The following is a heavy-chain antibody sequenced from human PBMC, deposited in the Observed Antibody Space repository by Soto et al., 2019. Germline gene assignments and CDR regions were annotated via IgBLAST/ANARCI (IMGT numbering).Heavy chain of an antibody. J-gene: IGHJ4*02. D-gene: IGHD4-17*01. CDR1: GYTFTSYA. CDR3: ARRGDYGGYYFDY. CDR2: INAGNGNT. Sequence: ASVKVSCKASGYTFTSYAMHWVRQAPGQRLEWMGWINAGNGNTKYSQKFQGRVTITRDTSASTAYMELSRLRSEDTAVYYCARRGDYGGYYFDYWGQGTLVTVSS. V-gene: IGHV1-3*01.